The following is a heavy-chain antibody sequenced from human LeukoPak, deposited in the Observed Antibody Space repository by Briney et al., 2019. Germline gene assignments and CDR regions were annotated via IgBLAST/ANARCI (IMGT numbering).Heavy chain of an antibody. V-gene: IGHV3-48*01. CDR1: GFTFSSYS. CDR2: IGSSSSTI. CDR3: ARGGSYYSFDY. D-gene: IGHD1-26*01. J-gene: IGHJ4*02. Sequence: GGSLRLSCAASGFTFSSYSMNWVRQAPGKGLEWVSYIGSSSSTIYYADSVKGRFTISRDNAKNSLYLQMNSLRAEDTAVYYCARGGSYYSFDYWGQGTLVTVSS.